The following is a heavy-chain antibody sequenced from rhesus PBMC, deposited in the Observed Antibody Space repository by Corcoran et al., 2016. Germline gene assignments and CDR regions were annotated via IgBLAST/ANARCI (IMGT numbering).Heavy chain of an antibody. Sequence: QVQLQESGPGLVKPSETLSLTCAVSGGSITSGYYSWSWIRKPPGKGLEWISYITYSGSTSYNPSLQSRVTISRDTPKNQFSLKLSSVAAADTAVYYCAREIGSSYKNWYFDLWGPGTPITISS. CDR2: ITYSGST. D-gene: IGHD4-29*01. CDR3: AREIGSSYKNWYFDL. CDR1: GGSITSGYYS. V-gene: IGHV4-122*02. J-gene: IGHJ2*01.